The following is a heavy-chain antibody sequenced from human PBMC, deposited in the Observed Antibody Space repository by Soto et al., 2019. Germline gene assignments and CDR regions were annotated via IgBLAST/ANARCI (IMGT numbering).Heavy chain of an antibody. J-gene: IGHJ4*01. D-gene: IGHD3-22*01. Sequence: EVQLVESGGGLVKPGGSLILSCAASGFTFSNAWINWVRQAPGKGLEWVGSIKSKTDGGTTDFAAPVKGRFAISRDDSINMVYLQMSSLKTEDTGIYYSTTDSYRTMLVVRFDYWGNGTLVTVS. CDR2: IKSKTDGGTT. CDR1: GFTFSNAW. CDR3: TTDSYRTMLVVRFDY. V-gene: IGHV3-15*07.